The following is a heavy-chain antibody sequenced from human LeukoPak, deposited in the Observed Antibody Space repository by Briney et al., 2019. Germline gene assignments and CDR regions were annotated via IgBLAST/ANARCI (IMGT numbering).Heavy chain of an antibody. D-gene: IGHD2-15*01. Sequence: GGSLTLSCTASGFTFSNYAMAWVRQAPGKGLEWLSVVSSRSDGTYYADNAKGRFTISRDNSKNTLYLQMNSLRAEDTAVYYCAKTRGYCSGGSCQDAFDIWGQGTMVTVSS. CDR3: AKTRGYCSGGSCQDAFDI. V-gene: IGHV3-23*01. CDR2: VSSRSDGT. J-gene: IGHJ3*02. CDR1: GFTFSNYA.